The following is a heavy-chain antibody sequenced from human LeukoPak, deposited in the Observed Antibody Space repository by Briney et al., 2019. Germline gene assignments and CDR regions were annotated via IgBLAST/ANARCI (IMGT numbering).Heavy chain of an antibody. CDR3: AKVTYYYDSSGYGELDY. V-gene: IGHV3-23*01. Sequence: PGGSLKLSCAASGFTFSSYAMSWVRQAPGKGLEWVSAISGSGGSTYYADSVKGRFTISRDNSKNTLDLRMKSLRAEDTAVYYCAKVTYYYDSSGYGELDYWGQGTLVTVSS. CDR1: GFTFSSYA. J-gene: IGHJ4*02. CDR2: ISGSGGST. D-gene: IGHD3-22*01.